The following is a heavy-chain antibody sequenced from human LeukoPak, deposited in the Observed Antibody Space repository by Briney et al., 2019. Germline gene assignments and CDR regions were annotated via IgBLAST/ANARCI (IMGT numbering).Heavy chain of an antibody. CDR3: AREGAYDFSTYYGMDV. V-gene: IGHV3-74*01. J-gene: IGHJ6*02. CDR2: INSDGSST. D-gene: IGHD3-3*01. CDR1: GFTFSSYW. Sequence: PGGSLRLSCAASGFTFSSYWMHWVRQAPGKGLVWVSRINSDGSSTSYADSVKGRFTISRDNAKNTLYLQMNSLRAEDTAVYDCAREGAYDFSTYYGMDVWGQGSTVTVSS.